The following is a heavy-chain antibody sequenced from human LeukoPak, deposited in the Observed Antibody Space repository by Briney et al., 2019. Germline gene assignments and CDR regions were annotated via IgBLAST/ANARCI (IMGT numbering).Heavy chain of an antibody. D-gene: IGHD3-10*01. CDR2: INRTGST. J-gene: IGHJ5*02. CDR3: ARGIIGMVRVVIVVSGFDP. Sequence: SDPRSLICAVYGGCVSGYLWSWIRKPRRKRLESTGEINRTGSTNYNSSLKSRVTISGDTSKDQFSLKLMSVTAADAALYYWARGIIGMVRVVIVVSGFDPWGQGTLVTVSS. CDR1: GGCVSGYL. V-gene: IGHV4-34*01.